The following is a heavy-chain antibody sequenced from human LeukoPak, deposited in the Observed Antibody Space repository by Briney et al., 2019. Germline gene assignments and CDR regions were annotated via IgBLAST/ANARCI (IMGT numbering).Heavy chain of an antibody. Sequence: ASVKVSCKASGYTFTGYYMHWVRQAPGQGLEWMGWINPNSGGTNYAQKFQGRVTMTRDTSISTAYMELSRLRSDDTAVYYCARDRLYYYGSGSYYLLDHWGQGTLVTVSS. CDR1: GYTFTGYY. CDR2: INPNSGGT. V-gene: IGHV1-2*02. CDR3: ARDRLYYYGSGSYYLLDH. D-gene: IGHD3-10*01. J-gene: IGHJ4*02.